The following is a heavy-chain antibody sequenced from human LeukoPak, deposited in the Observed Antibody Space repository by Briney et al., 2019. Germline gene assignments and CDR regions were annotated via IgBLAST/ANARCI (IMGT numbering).Heavy chain of an antibody. D-gene: IGHD6-13*01. CDR2: ISSSSSYI. CDR3: ARSLEQQLVHEAFDI. J-gene: IGHJ3*02. V-gene: IGHV3-21*01. CDR1: GFTFSSYS. Sequence: PGGSLRLSCAASGFTFSSYSMNWVRQAPGKGLEWVSSISSSSSYIYYADSVKGRFTISRDDAKNSLYLQMNSLRAEDTAVYYCARSLEQQLVHEAFDIWGQGTMVTVSS.